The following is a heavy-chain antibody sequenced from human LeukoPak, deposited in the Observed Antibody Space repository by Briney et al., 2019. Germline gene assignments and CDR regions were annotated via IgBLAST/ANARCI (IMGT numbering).Heavy chain of an antibody. Sequence: ASVKVSCKASGYTFTSYVISWVRQAPGQGLEWMGWISAYNGNTNYAQKPQGRVTMTTDTSTSTAYMELRSLRSDDTAVYYCARDSRYYSGSRRSYFDYWGQGTLVTVSS. J-gene: IGHJ4*02. CDR2: ISAYNGNT. CDR3: ARDSRYYSGSRRSYFDY. D-gene: IGHD1-26*01. CDR1: GYTFTSYV. V-gene: IGHV1-18*01.